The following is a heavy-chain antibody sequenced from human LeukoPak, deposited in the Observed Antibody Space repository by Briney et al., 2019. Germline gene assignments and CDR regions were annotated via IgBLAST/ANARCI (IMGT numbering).Heavy chain of an antibody. CDR3: ARKGLFGGRVSWFDP. V-gene: IGHV3-7*01. D-gene: IGHD3-3*01. CDR1: GFTFSSYW. J-gene: IGHJ5*02. Sequence: GGSLRLSCAASGFTFSSYWMSWVRQAPGKGLEWVANIKQDGSEKYYVDSVKGRFTISRDNAKNSLYLQMNSLRAEDTAVYYCARKGLFGGRVSWFDPWGQGALVTVSS. CDR2: IKQDGSEK.